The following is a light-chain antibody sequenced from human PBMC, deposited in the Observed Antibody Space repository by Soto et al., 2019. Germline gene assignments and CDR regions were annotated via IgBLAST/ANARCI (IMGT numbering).Light chain of an antibody. J-gene: IGKJ5*01. CDR2: GAS. CDR3: QQHGRSPT. V-gene: IGKV3-20*01. Sequence: CKTSQSVSSSYLAWYQQKPGQAPRLLIYGASSRATGIPDRFSGSGSGKDFTLTIRRLYREDFAVYYCQQHGRSPTFGHGTRLE. CDR1: QSVSSSY.